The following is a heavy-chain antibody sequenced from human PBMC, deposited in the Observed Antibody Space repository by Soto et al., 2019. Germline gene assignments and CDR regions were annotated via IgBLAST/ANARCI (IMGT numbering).Heavy chain of an antibody. J-gene: IGHJ4*02. D-gene: IGHD1-26*01. CDR1: GFTFSSYA. Sequence: GGSLRLSCAASGFTFSSYAMSWVRQAPGEGLEWVSAISGSGGSTYYADSVKGRFTISRDNSKNTLYLQMNSLRAEDTAVYYCAKDRTPGSYWRPLFDYWGQGTLVTVSS. CDR3: AKDRTPGSYWRPLFDY. CDR2: ISGSGGST. V-gene: IGHV3-23*01.